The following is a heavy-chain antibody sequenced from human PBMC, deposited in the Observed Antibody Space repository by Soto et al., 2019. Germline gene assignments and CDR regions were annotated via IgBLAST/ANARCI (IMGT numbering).Heavy chain of an antibody. J-gene: IGHJ4*02. D-gene: IGHD3-16*02. CDR3: ARRGITFGGVIVPYYFDY. V-gene: IGHV4-4*02. Sequence: QVQLQETGPGLVKPSGTLSLTCAVSSGSISSSNWWSWVRQPPGQGLEWIGEMYHSGSTNYNPSLKSRVTISVDKSKNHVSLKLSSVTAADTAVYYCARRGITFGGVIVPYYFDYWGQGTLVTVSS. CDR2: MYHSGST. CDR1: SGSISSSNW.